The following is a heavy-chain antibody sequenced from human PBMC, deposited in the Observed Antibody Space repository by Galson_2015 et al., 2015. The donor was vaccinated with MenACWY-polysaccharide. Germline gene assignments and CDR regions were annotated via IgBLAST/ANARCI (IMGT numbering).Heavy chain of an antibody. CDR3: AKQMSHYSISTFVY. D-gene: IGHD6-6*01. Sequence: SLRLSCAASRFIFSSYAMSWVRQAPGKGLEWVSTVDGSGGSTYYADPVRGRFTISRDNSKNTLSLQMNSLRAEDTAVYYCAKQMSHYSISTFVYWGQGALVTVSS. CDR1: RFIFSSYA. CDR2: VDGSGGST. J-gene: IGHJ4*02. V-gene: IGHV3-23*01.